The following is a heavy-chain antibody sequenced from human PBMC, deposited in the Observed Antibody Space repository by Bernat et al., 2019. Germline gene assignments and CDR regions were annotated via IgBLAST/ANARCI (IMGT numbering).Heavy chain of an antibody. CDR3: ARASFPSGSYST. CDR2: ISSSSSYI. V-gene: IGHV3-21*01. Sequence: EVQLVESGGGLVKPGGSLRLSCAASGFTFSSYSMNWVRQAPGKGLEWVSSISSSSSYIYCADSVKGRFTISRDNAKNSLYLQMNSLRAEDTAVYYCARASFPSGSYSTWGQGTLVTVSS. J-gene: IGHJ5*02. CDR1: GFTFSSYS. D-gene: IGHD1-26*01.